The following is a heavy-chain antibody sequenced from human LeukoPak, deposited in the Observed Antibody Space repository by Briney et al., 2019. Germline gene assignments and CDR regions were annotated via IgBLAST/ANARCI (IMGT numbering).Heavy chain of an antibody. Sequence: SETLSLTCTDSGASISSYYWTWIRQPAGEGLEWIGRIYTSGSTNYNPSLKSRVTMSVDTSKNQFSLKLSSVSAADTAVYYCARARGGSGSYGHFDYWGQRTLVTVSS. CDR1: GASISSYY. CDR3: ARARGGSGSYGHFDY. J-gene: IGHJ4*02. V-gene: IGHV4-4*07. D-gene: IGHD1-26*01. CDR2: IYTSGST.